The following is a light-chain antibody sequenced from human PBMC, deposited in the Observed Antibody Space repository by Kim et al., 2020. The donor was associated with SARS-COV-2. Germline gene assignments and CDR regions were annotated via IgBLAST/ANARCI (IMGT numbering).Light chain of an antibody. V-gene: IGLV1-40*01. CDR3: QSYDNSLSGYV. J-gene: IGLJ1*01. CDR2: GST. CDR1: SSNIGAGYD. Sequence: RVTISCTWSSSNIGAGYDVRWYQQFPGTAPKRLIYGSTSRPSGVPDRFSGSKSGTSASLAITGLQAGDEADYFCQSYDNSLSGYVFATGTKVTVL.